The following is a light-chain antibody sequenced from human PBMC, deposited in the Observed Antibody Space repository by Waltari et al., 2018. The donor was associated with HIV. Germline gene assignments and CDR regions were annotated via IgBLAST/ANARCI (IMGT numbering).Light chain of an antibody. J-gene: IGLJ1*01. CDR3: QVGDRSSDHYV. Sequence: SYVLTQPPSVSVAPGQTARIPCGGNNIGSKSVHWYQEKPGQAPVLVVYDDFDRPSGIPERFSGSNSGNTATLTISRVEVVDEADYHCQVGDRSSDHYVFVPGTKVTVL. V-gene: IGLV3-21*02. CDR2: DDF. CDR1: NIGSKS.